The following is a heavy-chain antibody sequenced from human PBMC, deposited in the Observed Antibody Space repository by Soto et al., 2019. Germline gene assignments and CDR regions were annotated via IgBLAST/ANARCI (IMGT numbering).Heavy chain of an antibody. D-gene: IGHD2-15*01. V-gene: IGHV1-8*01. CDR2: MNRNSGNT. CDR3: ARPRYCSGGSCYSGDYYYYMDV. CDR1: GYTFTSYD. J-gene: IGHJ6*03. Sequence: QVQLVQSGAEVKKPGASVKVSCKASGYTFTSYDINWVRQATGQGLEWMGWMNRNSGNTGYAQKFQGRVTMTRNTSISTAYMELSSLRSEDTAVYYCARPRYCSGGSCYSGDYYYYMDVWGKGTTVTVSS.